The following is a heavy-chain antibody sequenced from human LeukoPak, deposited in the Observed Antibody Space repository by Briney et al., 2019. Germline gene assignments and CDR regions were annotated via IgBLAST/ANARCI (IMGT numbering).Heavy chain of an antibody. CDR2: ISYDGSNK. J-gene: IGHJ4*02. CDR1: EFTFSSYA. CDR3: AREGRPTQYYFDY. D-gene: IGHD2-15*01. V-gene: IGHV3-30-3*01. Sequence: GGSLRLSCAASEFTFSSYAMHWVRQAPGEGLEWVAVISYDGSNKYYANSVKGRFTISRDNSKNTLYLQMNSLRAEDTAVYYCAREGRPTQYYFDYWGQGNLVTVSS.